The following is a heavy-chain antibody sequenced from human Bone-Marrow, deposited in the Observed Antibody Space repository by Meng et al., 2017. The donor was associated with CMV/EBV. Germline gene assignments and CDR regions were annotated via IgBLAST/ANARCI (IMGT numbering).Heavy chain of an antibody. V-gene: IGHV1-69*10. CDR2: IIPILGIT. CDR1: GGPFSNYA. D-gene: IGHD3-3*01. Sequence: SVKVSCKASGGPFSNYAINWVRQAPGQGLEWMGGIIPILGITNYAQRFQGRVTITADKSTSTAYMELSSLRSEDTAVYYCARGGYYDFWSGYYTSPFDYWGQGTLVTVSS. CDR3: ARGGYYDFWSGYYTSPFDY. J-gene: IGHJ4*02.